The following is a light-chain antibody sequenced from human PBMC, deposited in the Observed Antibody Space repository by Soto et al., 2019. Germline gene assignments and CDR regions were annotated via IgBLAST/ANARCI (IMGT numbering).Light chain of an antibody. CDR1: SSDVGSYNL. CDR2: EGS. J-gene: IGLJ1*01. Sequence: QSALTQPASVSGSPGQSITISCTGTSSDVGSYNLVSWYQQHPGKAPKLMIYEGSKRPSGVSNRFSGSKSGNTASLTISGLQAEDDADYYCCSYAGSSTFVFGTGTKLTVL. CDR3: CSYAGSSTFV. V-gene: IGLV2-23*01.